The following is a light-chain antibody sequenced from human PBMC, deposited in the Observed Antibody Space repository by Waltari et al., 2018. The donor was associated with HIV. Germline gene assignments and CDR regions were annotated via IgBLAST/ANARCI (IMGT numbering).Light chain of an antibody. CDR3: QQYYGGPYT. Sequence: DIVMTQSPDSLPVSLGERATLNCKSSQSVLYSSNNNNYLAWYQQKPGQPPKLLIYWASTRESGVPDRFSGSGSGTDFTLTISSLQAEDVAVYYCQQYYGGPYTFGQGTKLEIK. CDR2: WAS. CDR1: QSVLYSSNNNNY. J-gene: IGKJ2*01. V-gene: IGKV4-1*01.